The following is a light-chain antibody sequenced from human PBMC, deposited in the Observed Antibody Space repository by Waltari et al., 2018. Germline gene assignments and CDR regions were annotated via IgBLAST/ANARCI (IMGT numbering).Light chain of an antibody. CDR2: DAT. CDR3: QHFDNLLFT. J-gene: IGKJ2*01. V-gene: IGKV1-33*01. CDR1: QDIRQY. Sequence: DIQVTQSPSSLSASVGARVTITCQASQDIRQYLNWYQQRPGKAPKVRIYDATLLKIGVPSRFSGRGSGTDFTFAITSLQPEDAATYYCQHFDNLLFTFGQGTKLEI.